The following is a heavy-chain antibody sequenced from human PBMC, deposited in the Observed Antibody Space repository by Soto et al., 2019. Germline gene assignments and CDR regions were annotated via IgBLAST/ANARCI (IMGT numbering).Heavy chain of an antibody. Sequence: ASVKVSCKASGYTFTGYYMHWVRQAPGQGLEWMGWINPNSGGTNYAQKFQGRVTMTRDTSISTAYMELSRLRSDDTAVYYCARAWDYYDSSGLNWFDPWGQGTLVTV. D-gene: IGHD3-22*01. CDR2: INPNSGGT. CDR1: GYTFTGYY. CDR3: ARAWDYYDSSGLNWFDP. J-gene: IGHJ5*02. V-gene: IGHV1-2*02.